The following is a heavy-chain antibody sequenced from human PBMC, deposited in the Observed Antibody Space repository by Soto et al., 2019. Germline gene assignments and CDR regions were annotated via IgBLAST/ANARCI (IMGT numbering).Heavy chain of an antibody. Sequence: QVQLVQSGAEAKKPGSSVKVSCKASGGTFSSYAISWVRQAPGQGLEWMGGIIPIFGTANYAQKFQGRVTITADESTSTAYMELSSLRSEYTAVYYCAMFGELTPLGYYYYCMDVWGQGTTVTVSS. CDR1: GGTFSSYA. CDR3: AMFGELTPLGYYYYCMDV. CDR2: IIPIFGTA. J-gene: IGHJ6*02. D-gene: IGHD3-10*02. V-gene: IGHV1-69*12.